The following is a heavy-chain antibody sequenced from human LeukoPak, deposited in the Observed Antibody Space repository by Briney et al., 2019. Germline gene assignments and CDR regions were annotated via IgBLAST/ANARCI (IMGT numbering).Heavy chain of an antibody. CDR3: ARGGYSSSWYEVHPDKDIDY. Sequence: GRSLRLSCAASGFTFSSYAMHWVRQAPGKGLEWVAVISYDGSNKYYADSVKGRFTISRDNSKNTLYLQMNSLRAEDTAVYYCARGGYSSSWYEVHPDKDIDYWGQGTLVTVSS. CDR1: GFTFSSYA. CDR2: ISYDGSNK. V-gene: IGHV3-30-3*01. D-gene: IGHD6-13*01. J-gene: IGHJ4*02.